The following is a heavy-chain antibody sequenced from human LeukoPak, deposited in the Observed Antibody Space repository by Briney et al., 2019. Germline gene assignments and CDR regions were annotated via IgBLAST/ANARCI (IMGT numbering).Heavy chain of an antibody. CDR1: GGTFSSYA. J-gene: IGHJ2*01. D-gene: IGHD6-13*01. Sequence: SVKVSCKASGGTFSSYAISWVRQAPGQGLEWMGGIIPIFGTANYAQKFQGRVTITADESTSTAYMELSSLRSEDTAVYYCARVQIWVFPPPIAGDWYFDLWGRGTLVTVS. V-gene: IGHV1-69*13. CDR3: ARVQIWVFPPPIAGDWYFDL. CDR2: IIPIFGTA.